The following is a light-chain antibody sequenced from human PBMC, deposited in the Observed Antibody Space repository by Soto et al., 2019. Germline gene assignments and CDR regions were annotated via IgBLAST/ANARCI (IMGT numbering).Light chain of an antibody. CDR2: GAS. V-gene: IGKV3-15*01. J-gene: IGKJ4*01. CDR1: QSVSSN. CDR3: QQYRT. Sequence: EIVMTQSPATLSVSPGERATLSCRASQSVSSNLAWYQRKPGQTPRLLIYGASTRATGIPARFSGSGSGTEVTLTISSLQSEDFAVYYCQQYRTFGGGTKVEIK.